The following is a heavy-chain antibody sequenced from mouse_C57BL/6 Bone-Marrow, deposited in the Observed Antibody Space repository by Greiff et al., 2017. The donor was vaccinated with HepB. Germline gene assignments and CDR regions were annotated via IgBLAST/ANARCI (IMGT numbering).Heavy chain of an antibody. D-gene: IGHD2-2*01. CDR3: ARSNLLWLRREDFDY. CDR1: GYTFTSYG. CDR2: IYPRSGNT. J-gene: IGHJ2*01. Sequence: VQLQQSGAELARPGASVKLSCKASGYTFTSYGISWVKQRTGQGLEWIGEIYPRSGNTYYNEKFKGKATLTADKSSSTAYMELRSLTSEDSAVYFCARSNLLWLRREDFDYWGQGTTLTVSS. V-gene: IGHV1-81*01.